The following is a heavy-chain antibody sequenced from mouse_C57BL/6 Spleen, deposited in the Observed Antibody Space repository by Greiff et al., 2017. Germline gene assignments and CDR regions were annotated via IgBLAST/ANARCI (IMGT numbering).Heavy chain of an antibody. D-gene: IGHD2-4*01. CDR3: ARLGEYDYDKGFAY. J-gene: IGHJ3*01. CDR1: GYTFTSYW. V-gene: IGHV1-55*01. CDR2: IYPGSGST. Sequence: QVQLQQPGAELVKPGASVKMSCKASGYTFTSYWITWVKQRPGQGLEWIGDIYPGSGSTNYNEKFKSKATLPVDTSSSTAYMQLSSLTSEYSAVYYWARLGEYDYDKGFAYWGQGTLGTVSA.